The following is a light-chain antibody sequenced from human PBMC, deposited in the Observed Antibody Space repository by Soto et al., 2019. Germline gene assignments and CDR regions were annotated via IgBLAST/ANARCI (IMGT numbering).Light chain of an antibody. J-gene: IGKJ1*01. CDR2: GAS. CDR1: QSVSSN. V-gene: IGKV3-15*01. Sequence: VVAESLATLSVYPGERATLSCMYCQSVSSNLGRYQLLPGQAPRLVIYGASTRATGVPARFSGSGSGTEFTLTISSLQSEDFAVYYCQQYNNWPVTFGQGTKVDI. CDR3: QQYNNWPVT.